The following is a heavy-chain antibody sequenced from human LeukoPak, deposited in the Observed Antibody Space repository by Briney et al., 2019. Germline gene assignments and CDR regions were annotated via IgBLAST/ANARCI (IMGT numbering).Heavy chain of an antibody. CDR3: ASEPYSGYDSGDF. Sequence: GSSVKVSCKASGGTFSSYAISWVRQAPGQGLEWMGWINPNSGGTNYAQKFQGRVTMTRDTSISTAYMELSRLRSDDTAVYYCASEPYSGYDSGDFWGQGTLVTVSS. V-gene: IGHV1-2*02. D-gene: IGHD5-12*01. CDR1: GGTFSSYA. CDR2: INPNSGGT. J-gene: IGHJ4*02.